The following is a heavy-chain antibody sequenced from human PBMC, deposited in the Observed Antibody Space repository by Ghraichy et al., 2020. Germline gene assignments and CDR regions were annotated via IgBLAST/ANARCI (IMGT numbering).Heavy chain of an antibody. Sequence: SSISSSSSYIYYADSVKGRFTISRDNATNSLYLQMNSLRAEDTAVYYCARALTSICFAFDIWCQVT. D-gene: IGHD3-3*02. V-gene: IGHV3-21*01. CDR2: ISSSSSYI. CDR3: ARALTSICFAFDI. J-gene: IGHJ3*02.